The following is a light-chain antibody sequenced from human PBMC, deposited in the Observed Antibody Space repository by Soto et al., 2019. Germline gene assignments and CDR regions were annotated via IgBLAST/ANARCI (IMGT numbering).Light chain of an antibody. J-gene: IGKJ4*01. CDR2: AAS. Sequence: AIRMTQSPSSFSASTGDRVTITCRASQGISSYLAWYQQKPGKAPKLLIYAASTLQSGVTSRFSGSGSGTEFTLTIICLQSEDFATYYCQQYYSYPLTFGGGTKVEIK. V-gene: IGKV1-8*01. CDR1: QGISSY. CDR3: QQYYSYPLT.